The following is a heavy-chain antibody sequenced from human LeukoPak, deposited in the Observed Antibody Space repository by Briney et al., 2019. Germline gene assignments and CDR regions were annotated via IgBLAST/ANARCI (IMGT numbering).Heavy chain of an antibody. J-gene: IGHJ6*02. Sequence: SETLSLTCTVSGGSISSYYWSWIRQPPGKGLEWIGYIYYSGSTNYNPSLKSRVTISVDTSKNQFSLKLSSVTAADTAVYYCARHGGTIFGVVIYPYGLDVWGQGTTVTASS. D-gene: IGHD3-3*01. CDR1: GGSISSYY. CDR2: IYYSGST. V-gene: IGHV4-59*08. CDR3: ARHGGTIFGVVIYPYGLDV.